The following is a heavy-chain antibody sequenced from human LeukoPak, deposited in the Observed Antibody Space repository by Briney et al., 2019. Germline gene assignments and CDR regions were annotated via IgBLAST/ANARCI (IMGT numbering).Heavy chain of an antibody. V-gene: IGHV3-11*04. Sequence: PGGSLRLSCAASGFTFSDYYMSWIRQAPGKGLEWVSYISSSGSTIYYADSVKGRFTISRDNAKNSLYLQMNSLRAEDTAVYYCAKERQWLVNSIFYYYMDVWGKGTTVTVSS. CDR3: AKERQWLVNSIFYYYMDV. CDR2: ISSSGSTI. D-gene: IGHD6-19*01. CDR1: GFTFSDYY. J-gene: IGHJ6*03.